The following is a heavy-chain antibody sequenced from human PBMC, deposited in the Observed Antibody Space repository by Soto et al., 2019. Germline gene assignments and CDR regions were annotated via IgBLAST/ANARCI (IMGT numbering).Heavy chain of an antibody. V-gene: IGHV1-18*04. D-gene: IGHD4-17*01. Sequence: ASVKVSCKASGYSFTTHGICWVRRAPGHGLEWMGWISAYNGDTHYVQRFQGRLTMTTDTSTSTAYMELRSLTSDDTAVYYCARDPPFSGILRGTPLMDVWGQGTTVTVSS. J-gene: IGHJ6*02. CDR3: ARDPPFSGILRGTPLMDV. CDR2: ISAYNGDT. CDR1: GYSFTTHG.